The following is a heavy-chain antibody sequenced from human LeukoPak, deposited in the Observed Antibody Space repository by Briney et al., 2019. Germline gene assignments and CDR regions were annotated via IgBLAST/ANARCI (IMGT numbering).Heavy chain of an antibody. V-gene: IGHV4-34*01. J-gene: IGHJ4*02. Sequence: SETLSLTCGVFGGSLSGYYWSWIRQPPGKGLEWIGEISHGGSTNYNPSFSSRITISIDMSKNQFSLKLSSVTAADTAVYYCARDLTRGSYDYWGQGTLVTVSS. CDR2: ISHGGST. D-gene: IGHD1-26*01. CDR1: GGSLSGYY. CDR3: ARDLTRGSYDY.